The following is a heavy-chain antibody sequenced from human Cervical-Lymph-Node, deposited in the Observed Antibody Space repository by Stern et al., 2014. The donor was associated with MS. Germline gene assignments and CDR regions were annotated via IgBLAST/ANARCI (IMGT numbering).Heavy chain of an antibody. CDR2: IIPILGLA. CDR1: GGTFSSSYA. D-gene: IGHD2-15*01. Sequence: VQLLESGAEVKKPGSSMNVSCKTSGGTFSSSYAITWMRQAPGQRLEWMGRIIPILGLANYAQKFQGRVTITADTSTSTTYMEMSSLGSEDTAVYYCARGVVSNRAAATLHNLFDPWGQGTLVTVSS. V-gene: IGHV1-69*09. J-gene: IGHJ5*02. CDR3: ARGVVSNRAAATLHNLFDP.